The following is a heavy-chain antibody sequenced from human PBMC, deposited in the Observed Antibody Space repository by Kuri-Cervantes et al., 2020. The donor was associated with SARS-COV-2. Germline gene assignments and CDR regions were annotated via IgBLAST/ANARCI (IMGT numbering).Heavy chain of an antibody. CDR1: GFLFSASA. V-gene: IGHV3-73*01. CDR3: VGEGHYDHSAFDY. Sequence: GGSLRLSCEVSGFLFSASAIHWVRQASGKGLEWVGRVRGKANNYATAYAASVKGRFTISRDDSKNMAYLQMNSLKTDDTAVYYCVGEGHYDHSAFDYWGPGTLVTVSS. D-gene: IGHD3-22*01. CDR2: VRGKANNYAT. J-gene: IGHJ4*02.